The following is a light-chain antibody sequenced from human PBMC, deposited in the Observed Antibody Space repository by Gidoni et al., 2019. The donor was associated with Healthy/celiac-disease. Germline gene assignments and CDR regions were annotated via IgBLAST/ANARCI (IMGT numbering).Light chain of an antibody. J-gene: IGLJ3*02. Sequence: QSAPTQPAPLSGSPGPSITISFTGTSSDVGGYNYVPWYQQHPGKAPKLMIYDVSKRPSGVSNRFSGSKSGNTASLTISGLQAEDEADYYCSSYTSSSTWVFGGGTKLTVL. CDR1: SSDVGGYNY. CDR2: DVS. V-gene: IGLV2-14*01. CDR3: SSYTSSSTWV.